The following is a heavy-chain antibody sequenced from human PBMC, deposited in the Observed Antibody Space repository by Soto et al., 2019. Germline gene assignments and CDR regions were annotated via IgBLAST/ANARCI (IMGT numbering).Heavy chain of an antibody. CDR2: IIPILGIA. J-gene: IGHJ6*04. Sequence: QVQLVQSGAEVKKPGSSVKVSCNASGGTFSSYTISWVRQAPGQGLEWMGRIIPILGIANYAQKFQGRVTITADKSTSTAYTELSSLRPEETAVYYCARLRDSAGMDVWGDGATVTVSS. D-gene: IGHD1-26*01. CDR3: ARLRDSAGMDV. V-gene: IGHV1-69*02. CDR1: GGTFSSYT.